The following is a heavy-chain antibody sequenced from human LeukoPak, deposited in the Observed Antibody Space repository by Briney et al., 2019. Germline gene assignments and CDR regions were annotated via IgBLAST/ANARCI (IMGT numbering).Heavy chain of an antibody. D-gene: IGHD1-7*01. V-gene: IGHV1-69*13. CDR2: IIPIFGTA. Sequence: GASVKVSCKASGYTFISYAMNWVRQAPGQGLEWMGGIIPIFGTANYAQRFQGRVTITADESTSTAYMELSSLRSEDTAVYYCASCYNWNYYYFDYWGQGTLVTVSS. CDR1: GYTFISYA. CDR3: ASCYNWNYYYFDY. J-gene: IGHJ4*02.